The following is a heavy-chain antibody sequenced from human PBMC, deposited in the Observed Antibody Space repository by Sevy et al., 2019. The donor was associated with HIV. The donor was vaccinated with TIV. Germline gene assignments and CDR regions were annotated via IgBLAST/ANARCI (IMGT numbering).Heavy chain of an antibody. D-gene: IGHD6-13*01. Sequence: ASVKVSCKACGGTFSSYAISWVRQAPGQGLEWMGGIIPILGTANYAQKFQGRVTITADESTSTAYMELSSLRSEDTAVYYCARGIAAAGTPVNWFDPWGQGTLVTVSS. CDR2: IIPILGTA. J-gene: IGHJ5*02. CDR3: ARGIAAAGTPVNWFDP. V-gene: IGHV1-69*13. CDR1: GGTFSSYA.